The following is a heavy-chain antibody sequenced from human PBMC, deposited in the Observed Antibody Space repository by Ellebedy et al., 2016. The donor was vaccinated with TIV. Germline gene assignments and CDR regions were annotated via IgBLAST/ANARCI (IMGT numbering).Heavy chain of an antibody. D-gene: IGHD5-24*01. CDR2: IIAIFGTA. CDR3: ARGNGYHLSGYFDY. V-gene: IGHV1-69*13. CDR1: GGTFGNYA. Sequence: SVKVSCKASGGTFGNYAISWVRQAPGQGLEWMGGIIAIFGTANYAQRFQGRVTITADESTITAYMELSSLRSEDTAVYYCARGNGYHLSGYFDYWGQGTLVTGSS. J-gene: IGHJ4*02.